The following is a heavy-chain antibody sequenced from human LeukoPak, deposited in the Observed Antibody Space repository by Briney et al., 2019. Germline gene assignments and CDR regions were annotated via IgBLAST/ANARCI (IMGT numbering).Heavy chain of an antibody. CDR3: AMNWGTGRTLDY. Sequence: SETLSLTCAVYGGSFSSYYWRWIRQPPGKGLEWIGEINHSGGTNYNPSLKSRVTISVDTSKTQFSLKVRSVTAADTAVYYCAMNWGTGRTLDYWGQGTLVTVSS. D-gene: IGHD7-27*01. J-gene: IGHJ4*02. V-gene: IGHV4-34*01. CDR1: GGSFSSYY. CDR2: INHSGGT.